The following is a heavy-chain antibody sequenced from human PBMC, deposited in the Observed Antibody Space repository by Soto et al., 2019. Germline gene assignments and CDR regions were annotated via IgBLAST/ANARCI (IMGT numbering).Heavy chain of an antibody. D-gene: IGHD6-13*01. J-gene: IGHJ4*02. Sequence: EVQLVESGGGLIQPGGSLRLSCAASVFTVSSNYMTWVRQAPGKGLEWVSAIYSDGSTYYADSVKGRFTISRDNSKNTLYLQMNSLRAEYMAVYYCARASSTAAGLFDYWGRGTLVIVAS. V-gene: IGHV3-53*01. CDR2: IYSDGST. CDR3: ARASSTAAGLFDY. CDR1: VFTVSSNY.